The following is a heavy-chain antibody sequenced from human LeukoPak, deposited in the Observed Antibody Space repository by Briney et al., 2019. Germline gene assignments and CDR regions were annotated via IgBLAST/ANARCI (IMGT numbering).Heavy chain of an antibody. CDR2: INPNSGGT. V-gene: IGHV1-2*02. J-gene: IGHJ6*03. CDR1: GYTFTGYY. D-gene: IGHD2-15*01. CDR3: ARGSFVAQAPYYYYYMDV. Sequence: ASVKVSCKASGYTFTGYYMHWVRQAPGQGLEWMGWINPNSGGTNYAQKFQGRVTMTRDTSISTAYMELSRLRSDDTAVYYCARGSFVAQAPYYYYYMDVWGKGTTVTVSS.